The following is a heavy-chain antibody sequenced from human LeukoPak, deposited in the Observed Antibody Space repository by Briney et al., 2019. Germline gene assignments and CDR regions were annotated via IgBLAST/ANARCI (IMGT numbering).Heavy chain of an antibody. CDR3: ARRLSGSYFVAFDY. Sequence: SETLSLTCAVYGGSFSGYYWGWIRQPPGKGLEWIGYIYYSGSTNYNPSLKSRVTISVDTSKNQFSLKLSSVTAADTAVYYCARRLSGSYFVAFDYWGQGTLVTVSS. CDR2: IYYSGST. CDR1: GGSFSGYY. J-gene: IGHJ4*02. D-gene: IGHD1-26*01. V-gene: IGHV4-59*08.